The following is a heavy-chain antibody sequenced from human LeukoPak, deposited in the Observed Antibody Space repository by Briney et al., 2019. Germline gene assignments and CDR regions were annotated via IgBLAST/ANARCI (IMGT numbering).Heavy chain of an antibody. CDR1: GFTFSDTW. V-gene: IGHV3-74*01. CDR3: ARDWFHAIDY. Sequence: GGSLRLSCAASGFTFSDTWMHWVRQAPGEGLVWVSHIRSDGSDTRYAESVKGRFTISRDNAKNTLYLQMNSLRAEDTAVYYCARDWFHAIDYWGQGTLVTVSS. J-gene: IGHJ4*02. CDR2: IRSDGSDT. D-gene: IGHD2/OR15-2a*01.